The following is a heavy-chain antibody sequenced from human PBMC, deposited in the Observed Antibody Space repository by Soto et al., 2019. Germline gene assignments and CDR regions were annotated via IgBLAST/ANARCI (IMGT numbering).Heavy chain of an antibody. Sequence: PSVTVSCKASGGTFSSYAISWVRQAPGQGLEWMGGIIPIFGTANYAQKFQGRVTITADESTSTAYMELSSLRSEDTAVYYCARGRGDFWSGHYFDYWGQGTLVTVSS. CDR1: GGTFSSYA. J-gene: IGHJ4*02. CDR3: ARGRGDFWSGHYFDY. D-gene: IGHD3-3*01. CDR2: IIPIFGTA. V-gene: IGHV1-69*13.